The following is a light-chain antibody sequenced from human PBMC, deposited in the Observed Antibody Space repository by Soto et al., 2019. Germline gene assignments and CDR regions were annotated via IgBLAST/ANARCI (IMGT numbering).Light chain of an antibody. Sequence: DIQMDQSPSTLCASVGDRVTVSCRASQSISSWLAWYQQKPGKAPKLLIYDASSLESRVPSRFSGSGSGTELTLTISSLQPDDFATYYYQQYNSYTVGQGTKVEIK. CDR3: QQYNSYT. J-gene: IGKJ2*01. CDR1: QSISSW. CDR2: DAS. V-gene: IGKV1-5*01.